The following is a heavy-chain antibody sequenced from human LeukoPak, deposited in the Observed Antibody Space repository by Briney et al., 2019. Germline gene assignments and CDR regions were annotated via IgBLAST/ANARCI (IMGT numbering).Heavy chain of an antibody. D-gene: IGHD6-19*01. J-gene: IGHJ4*02. Sequence: GGSLRLSCAASGFTFSNAWMSWVRQAPGKGLEWVGRIKSKTDGGTTDYAAPVKGRFTISRDDSKNTPYLQMNSLKTEDTAVYYCTPGESSGGFDYWGQGTLVTVSS. V-gene: IGHV3-15*01. CDR3: TPGESSGGFDY. CDR2: IKSKTDGGTT. CDR1: GFTFSNAW.